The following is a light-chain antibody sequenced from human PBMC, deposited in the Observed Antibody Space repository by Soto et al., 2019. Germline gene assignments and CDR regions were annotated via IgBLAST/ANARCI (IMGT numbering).Light chain of an antibody. Sequence: ETVLTQSPAPLSVSPGESATLSCRASQSVSSNLAWYQQKPGQAPRLLIYGASTRATGIPARFSGSGSGTEFIFTISSLQSEDFAVYSCQQCNNWPPTFGQGTKVDIK. V-gene: IGKV3-15*01. CDR2: GAS. J-gene: IGKJ1*01. CDR3: QQCNNWPPT. CDR1: QSVSSN.